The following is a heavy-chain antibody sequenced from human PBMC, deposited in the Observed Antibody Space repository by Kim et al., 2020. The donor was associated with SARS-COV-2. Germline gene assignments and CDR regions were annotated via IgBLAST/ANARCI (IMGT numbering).Heavy chain of an antibody. D-gene: IGHD3-9*01. Sequence: SETLSLTCTVSGGSISSSSYYWGWIRQPPGKGLEWIGSIYYSGSTYYNPSLKSRVTISVDTSKNQFSLKLSSVTAADTAVYYCARLDYDILTGYPRGRGFDPWGQGTLVTVSS. V-gene: IGHV4-39*01. CDR1: GGSISSSSYY. CDR2: IYYSGST. CDR3: ARLDYDILTGYPRGRGFDP. J-gene: IGHJ5*02.